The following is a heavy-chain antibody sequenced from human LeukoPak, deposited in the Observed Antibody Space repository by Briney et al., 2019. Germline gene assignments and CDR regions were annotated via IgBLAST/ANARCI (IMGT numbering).Heavy chain of an antibody. V-gene: IGHV4-34*01. CDR1: GESFSGYY. CDR3: ARGGRIVVVVAARRYNWFDP. J-gene: IGHJ5*02. Sequence: PSETLSLTCAVYGESFSGYYWSWIRQPPGKGLEWIGEIDHSGSTNYNPSLKSRVTISVDTSKNQFSLKLSSVTAADTAVYYCARGGRIVVVVAARRYNWFDPWGQGTLVTVSS. D-gene: IGHD2-15*01. CDR2: IDHSGST.